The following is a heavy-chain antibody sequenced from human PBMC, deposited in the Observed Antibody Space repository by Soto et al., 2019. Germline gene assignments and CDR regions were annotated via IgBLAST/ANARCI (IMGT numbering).Heavy chain of an antibody. CDR3: ARDEDFYYSGSYPDAFDI. CDR1: GGTFSSYA. J-gene: IGHJ3*02. V-gene: IGHV1-69*06. CDR2: IIPIFGTA. D-gene: IGHD1-26*01. Sequence: ASVKVSCKASGGTFSSYAISWVRQAPGQGLEWMGGIIPIFGTANYAQKFQGRVTITADKSTSTAYMELSSLRSEDTAVHYCARDEDFYYSGSYPDAFDIWGQGTLVTVSS.